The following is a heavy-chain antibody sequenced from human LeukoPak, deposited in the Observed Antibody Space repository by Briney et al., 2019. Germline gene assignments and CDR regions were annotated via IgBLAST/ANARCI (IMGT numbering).Heavy chain of an antibody. CDR3: ARDLTMVRGARYRPYNWFDL. CDR2: IIPIFGTA. V-gene: IGHV1-69*13. Sequence: SVNVSCKTSRGTFSNYAISWVRQAPGQGLEWMGGIIPIFGTANSAKKFQGRVTITADESTSTAYMELNSLRSEDTAMYYCARDLTMVRGARYRPYNWFDLWGQGTLVTVSS. D-gene: IGHD3-10*01. CDR1: RGTFSNYA. J-gene: IGHJ5*02.